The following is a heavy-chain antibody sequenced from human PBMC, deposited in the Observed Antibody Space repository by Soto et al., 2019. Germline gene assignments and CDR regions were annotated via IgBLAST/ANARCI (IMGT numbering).Heavy chain of an antibody. Sequence: PGGSLRLSCAASGFTFSTYGMNWVRQAPGKGLEWVTVISHDGGTTDYAAPVKGRFTISRDDSKNTLYLQMNSLRVDDTAVYYCARTNGAYSNYFDYWGQGTLVTVSS. CDR1: GFTFSTYG. D-gene: IGHD2-8*01. J-gene: IGHJ4*02. CDR2: ISHDGGTT. CDR3: ARTNGAYSNYFDY. V-gene: IGHV3-30*03.